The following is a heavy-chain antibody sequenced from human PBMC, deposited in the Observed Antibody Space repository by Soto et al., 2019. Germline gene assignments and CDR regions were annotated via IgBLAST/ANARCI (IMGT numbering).Heavy chain of an antibody. CDR2: INWDGYSI. D-gene: IGHD3-3*01. Sequence: EVQLVESGGGLVQPGRSLRLSCVGSGFRFDDHVMHWVRQRPGKGLEWVGHINWDGYSIGYGGSVRGRFTISRDNANKTLYLQMNSLRPEDTALYYCARSWSGSTSGRVDVWGQGTTVTVSS. J-gene: IGHJ6*02. V-gene: IGHV3-9*01. CDR3: ARSWSGSTSGRVDV. CDR1: GFRFDDHV.